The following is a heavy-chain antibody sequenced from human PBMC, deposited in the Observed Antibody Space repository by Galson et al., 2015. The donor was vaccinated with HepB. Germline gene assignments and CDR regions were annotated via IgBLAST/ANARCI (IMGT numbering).Heavy chain of an antibody. CDR2: IHPSDSDT. Sequence: QSGAEVKKPGESLKISCKTSGDIFTNYWIGWERQMPGKGLEWLGIIHPSDSDTRYNPSFQGQVTMSADKSTSTAYLHWSSLKAPDTAMYYCARHSRSYYDSNGHYCEAPTDWGQGTLVTVSS. D-gene: IGHD3-22*01. CDR1: GDIFTNYW. J-gene: IGHJ4*02. CDR3: ARHSRSYYDSNGHYCEAPTD. V-gene: IGHV5-51*01.